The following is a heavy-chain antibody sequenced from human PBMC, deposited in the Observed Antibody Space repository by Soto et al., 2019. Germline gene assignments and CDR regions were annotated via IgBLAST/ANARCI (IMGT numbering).Heavy chain of an antibody. Sequence: EVQVVESGGDLVQPGGSLRLSCAASGFTVSSTYMTWVRQAPGKALEWVSVIYSGGSTHYADSVKGRFTISRDDSKNTLSLQMNSLRAEDTAVYYCARGYSSDWVYYGMDVWGQGTTVTVSS. CDR3: ARGYSSDWVYYGMDV. CDR1: GFTVSSTY. CDR2: IYSGGST. J-gene: IGHJ6*02. V-gene: IGHV3-66*01. D-gene: IGHD5-12*01.